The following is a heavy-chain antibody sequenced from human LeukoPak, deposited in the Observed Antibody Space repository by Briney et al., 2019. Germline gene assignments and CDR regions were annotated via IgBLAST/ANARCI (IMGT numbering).Heavy chain of an antibody. Sequence: ASVKVSCKASGGTSTSYAISWVRQAPGQGLEWMGGIIPFIGTANCAQKFQGRVTITADASTSTAYMELSSLRSEDTAVYYCARAWDFDIVVGPWFDPWGQGTLVTVSS. CDR1: GGTSTSYA. CDR3: ARAWDFDIVVGPWFDP. J-gene: IGHJ5*02. CDR2: IIPFIGTA. V-gene: IGHV1-69*13. D-gene: IGHD2-2*01.